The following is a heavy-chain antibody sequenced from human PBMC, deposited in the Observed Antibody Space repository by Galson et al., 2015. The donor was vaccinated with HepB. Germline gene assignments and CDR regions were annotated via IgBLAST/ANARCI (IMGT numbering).Heavy chain of an antibody. CDR2: IKSKTDGGTT. D-gene: IGHD2-2*01. CDR1: GFAFNNAW. V-gene: IGHV3-15*01. J-gene: IGHJ5*02. Sequence: SLRLSCAASGFAFNNAWMNWVRQAPGKGLEWVGRIKSKTDGGTTEYAAPVKGRITISGDDSRSTLYLQMHSLKTDDTAVYYCTTDVYFSSYWSWLDPWGQGTLVTVSS. CDR3: TTDVYFSSYWSWLDP.